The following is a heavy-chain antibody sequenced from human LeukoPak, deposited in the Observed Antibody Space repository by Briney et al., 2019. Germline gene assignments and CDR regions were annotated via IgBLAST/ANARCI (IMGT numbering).Heavy chain of an antibody. D-gene: IGHD2-2*01. CDR3: ARELQSYIVVVPAASLLGY. J-gene: IGHJ4*02. CDR2: IIPIFGTA. V-gene: IGHV1-69*13. CDR1: GGTFSSYA. Sequence: EASVKVSCKASGGTFSSYAISWVRQAPGQGLEWMGGIIPIFGTANYAQKFQGRVTITADESTSTAYMELSSLRSEDTAVYYCARELQSYIVVVPAASLLGYWGQGTLVTVSS.